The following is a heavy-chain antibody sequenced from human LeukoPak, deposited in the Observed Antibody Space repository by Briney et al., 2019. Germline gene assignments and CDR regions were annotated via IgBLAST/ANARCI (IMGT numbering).Heavy chain of an antibody. CDR2: IGYDGSKK. CDR3: AKDLGPMEYYFDY. V-gene: IGHV3-30*02. J-gene: IGHJ4*02. Sequence: GGSLRLSCAASGFTFSSYAMSWVRQAPGKGLEWVAFIGYDGSKKYYADSVKGRFTISRDNSKNTLYLQMNSLRAEDTAVYYCAKDLGPMEYYFDYWGQGTLVTVSS. CDR1: GFTFSSYA. D-gene: IGHD3-16*01.